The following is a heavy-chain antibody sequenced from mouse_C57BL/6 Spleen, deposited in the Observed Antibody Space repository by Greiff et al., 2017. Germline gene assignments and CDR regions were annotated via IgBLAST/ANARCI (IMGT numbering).Heavy chain of an antibody. CDR3: ARDHYDGYFDY. V-gene: IGHV3-6*01. Sequence: EVQLQQSGPGLVKPSQSLSLTCSVTGYSITSGYYWNWIRQFPGNKLEWMGYISYDGSNNYNPSLKNRISITRDTSKNQFFLKLNSVTTEDTATYYCARDHYDGYFDYWGQGTLVTVSA. J-gene: IGHJ3*01. D-gene: IGHD2-3*01. CDR2: ISYDGSN. CDR1: GYSITSGYY.